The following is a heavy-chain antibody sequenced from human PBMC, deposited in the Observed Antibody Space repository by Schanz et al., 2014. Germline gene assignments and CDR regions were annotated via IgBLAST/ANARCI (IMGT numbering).Heavy chain of an antibody. CDR2: INPNSGGP. CDR1: GHPFTAYY. V-gene: IGHV1-2*06. Sequence: QVQLVQSGAEVKKPGASVKVSCKASGHPFTAYYMHWVRQAPGQGLEWMGRINPNSGGPNYAENFQGRVTMTRDTSTSTVYMDLSRLTSDDTALYYCARDGHSSIWDSYYFYGLDVWGQGTTVTVSS. J-gene: IGHJ6*02. CDR3: ARDGHSSIWDSYYFYGLDV. D-gene: IGHD6-13*01.